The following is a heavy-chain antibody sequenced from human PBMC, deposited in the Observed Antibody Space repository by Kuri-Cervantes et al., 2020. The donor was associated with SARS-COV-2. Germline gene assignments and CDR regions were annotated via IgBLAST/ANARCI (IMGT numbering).Heavy chain of an antibody. Sequence: LSLTCAASGFTFSSYWMSWVRQAPGKGLEWVANIKQDGSEKYYVDSVKGRSTISRDNAKNSLYLQMNSLRAEDTAVYYCARDTGGTMIYYYYYYGMDVWGQGTTVTVSS. CDR2: IKQDGSEK. J-gene: IGHJ6*02. CDR3: ARDTGGTMIYYYYYYGMDV. CDR1: GFTFSSYW. D-gene: IGHD2-8*02. V-gene: IGHV3-7*01.